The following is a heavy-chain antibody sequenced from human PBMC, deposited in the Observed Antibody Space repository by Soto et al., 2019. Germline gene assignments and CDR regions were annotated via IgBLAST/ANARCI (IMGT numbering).Heavy chain of an antibody. CDR2: IHSGGSRI. J-gene: IGHJ6*02. Sequence: EVQLVESGGGLVQPGGSLILSCAASGFTFSTYDMNWVRQAPGKGLEWVSYIHSGGSRIYYADSVKGRFTISRDNAKHSLYLQMNSLRAQATAVYYCARDGYTVTTNNHYAMDVWGQAPTFTVSS. D-gene: IGHD4-17*01. V-gene: IGHV3-48*03. CDR3: ARDGYTVTTNNHYAMDV. CDR1: GFTFSTYD.